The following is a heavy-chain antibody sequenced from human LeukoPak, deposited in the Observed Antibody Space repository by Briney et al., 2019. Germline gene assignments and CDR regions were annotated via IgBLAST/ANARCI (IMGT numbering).Heavy chain of an antibody. D-gene: IGHD3-3*01. CDR2: INPNSGGT. J-gene: IGHJ6*02. CDR1: GYTFTGYY. Sequence: ASVKVSCKASGYTFTGYYMHWVRQAPGQGLEWMGWINPNSGGTNYAQKFQGRVTMTRDTSISTAYMELSRLRSDDTAVYYCARLHWEYCDFWSGSQYGMDVWGQGTTVTVSS. CDR3: ARLHWEYCDFWSGSQYGMDV. V-gene: IGHV1-2*02.